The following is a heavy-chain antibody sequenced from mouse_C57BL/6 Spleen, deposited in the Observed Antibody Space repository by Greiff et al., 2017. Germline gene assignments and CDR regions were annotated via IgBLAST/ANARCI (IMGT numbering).Heavy chain of an antibody. J-gene: IGHJ3*01. Sequence: QVQLQQPGAELVRPGTSVKLSCKASGYTFTSYWMHWVQQRPGQGLEWIGVIDPSDSYTNYNQKFKGKATLTVDTSSSTAYMQLSSLTSEDSAVYDCAQTAQAAWFAYWGQGTLVTVSA. CDR2: IDPSDSYT. V-gene: IGHV1-59*01. CDR3: AQTAQAAWFAY. D-gene: IGHD3-2*02. CDR1: GYTFTSYW.